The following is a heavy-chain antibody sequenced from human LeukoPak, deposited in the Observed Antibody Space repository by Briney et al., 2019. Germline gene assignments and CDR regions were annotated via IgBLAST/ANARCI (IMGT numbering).Heavy chain of an antibody. CDR1: GFTFSSYD. Sequence: SGGSLRLSCAASGFTFSSYDMHWVSQATGKGLEWVSGIGTANDTHYPGSVKGRFTISRENAKNSLYPQMNSLRAGDTAVYYCAKRMYVVPHWGQGTLVTVSS. D-gene: IGHD3-16*01. J-gene: IGHJ4*02. CDR2: IGTANDT. V-gene: IGHV3-13*04. CDR3: AKRMYVVPH.